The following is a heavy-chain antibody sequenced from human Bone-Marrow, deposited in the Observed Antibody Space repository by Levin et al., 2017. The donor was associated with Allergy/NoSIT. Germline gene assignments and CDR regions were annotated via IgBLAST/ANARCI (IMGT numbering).Heavy chain of an antibody. CDR1: GFTFDDYA. CDR3: AKDKLSHAPSGIDY. J-gene: IGHJ4*02. D-gene: IGHD3-10*01. Sequence: GESLKISCAASGFTFDDYAMHWVRQAPGKGLEWVSLVSWDGGSAYYADSVKGRFTISRDNSKNSLYLQMHTLRAEDTALYYCAKDKLSHAPSGIDYWGEGTLVTVSS. CDR2: VSWDGGSA. V-gene: IGHV3-43D*03.